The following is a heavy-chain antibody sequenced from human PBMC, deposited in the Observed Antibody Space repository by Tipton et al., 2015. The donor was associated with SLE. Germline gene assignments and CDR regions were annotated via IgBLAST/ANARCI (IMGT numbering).Heavy chain of an antibody. V-gene: IGHV4-59*01. D-gene: IGHD3-16*01. J-gene: IGHJ6*02. Sequence: TLSLTCTVSGGSISNYYWSWTRQPPGKGLEWIGYMYDSGSTTYNPSLKSRVTISVDASKNQFSLNLSSVTAADTAVYYCARGAYFYYDMDVWGQGTTVIVSS. CDR1: GGSISNYY. CDR3: ARGAYFYYDMDV. CDR2: MYDSGST.